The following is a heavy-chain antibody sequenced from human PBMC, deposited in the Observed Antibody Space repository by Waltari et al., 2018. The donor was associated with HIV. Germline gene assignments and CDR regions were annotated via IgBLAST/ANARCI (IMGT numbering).Heavy chain of an antibody. V-gene: IGHV3-9*01. Sequence: EVKLVESGGGLVQPGRSLRLSCAASGFRFDDYAMPWVRQAPGKGLEWVSGISWNSGSVGYVESVKGRFTISRDNAKNSLYLQMNSLRTEDTALYYCVKDTGTVTPFYFDYWGRGAPVTVTS. J-gene: IGHJ4*02. CDR2: ISWNSGSV. CDR1: GFRFDDYA. D-gene: IGHD6-13*01. CDR3: VKDTGTVTPFYFDY.